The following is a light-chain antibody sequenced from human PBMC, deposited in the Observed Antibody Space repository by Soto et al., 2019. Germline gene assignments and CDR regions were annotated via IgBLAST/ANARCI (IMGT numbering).Light chain of an antibody. CDR3: QQYHSTPLT. CDR1: QRVSSY. CDR2: AAS. Sequence: DIQMTQSPSSLSASVGDRVTITCRASQRVSSYLNWYQQKPGKAPKYLIYAASSFQSGVPSRFSGSGSGTDFTLTISSLQPEDFATYYCQQYHSTPLTFGGGTKVEIK. J-gene: IGKJ4*01. V-gene: IGKV1-39*01.